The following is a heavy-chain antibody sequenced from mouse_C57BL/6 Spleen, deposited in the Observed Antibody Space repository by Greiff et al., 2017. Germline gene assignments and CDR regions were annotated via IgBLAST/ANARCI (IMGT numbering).Heavy chain of an antibody. CDR1: GYTFTSYW. CDR2: IDPSDSET. J-gene: IGHJ4*01. D-gene: IGHD2-4*01. Sequence: VQLQQPGAELVRPGSSVKLSCKASGYTFTSYWMHWVKQRPIQGLEWIGNIDPSDSETHYNQKFKDKATLTVDKSSSTAYMQLSSLTSEDSAVYYCASAGLRPPYAMDYWGQGTSVTVSS. V-gene: IGHV1-52*01. CDR3: ASAGLRPPYAMDY.